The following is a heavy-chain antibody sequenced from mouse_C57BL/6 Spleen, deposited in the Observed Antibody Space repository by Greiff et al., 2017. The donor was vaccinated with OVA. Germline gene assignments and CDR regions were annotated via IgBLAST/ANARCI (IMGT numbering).Heavy chain of an antibody. CDR1: GYTFTSYW. D-gene: IGHD4-1*01. CDR3: ARGNWDDAY. Sequence: QVQLQQSGAELVRPGSSVKLSCKASGYTFTSYWMHWVKQRPIQGLEWIGNIDPSDSETHYNQKFKDKATLTVDKSSSTAYMQLSSLTSEDSAVYYCARGNWDDAYWGQGTLVTVSA. CDR2: IDPSDSET. J-gene: IGHJ3*01. V-gene: IGHV1-52*01.